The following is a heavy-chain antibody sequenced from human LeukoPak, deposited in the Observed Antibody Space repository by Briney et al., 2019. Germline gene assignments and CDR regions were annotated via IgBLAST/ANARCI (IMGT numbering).Heavy chain of an antibody. V-gene: IGHV3-23*01. CDR3: AKLRRLLYYMDV. J-gene: IGHJ6*03. CDR2: ISGSGGST. D-gene: IGHD2-15*01. Sequence: PGGSLRLSCAASGFTFSSYAMSWVRLAPGKGLEWVSAISGSGGSTDYADSVKGRFTISRDNSKNTLYLQMNSLRAEDTAVYYCAKLRRLLYYMDVWGKGTTVTVSS. CDR1: GFTFSSYA.